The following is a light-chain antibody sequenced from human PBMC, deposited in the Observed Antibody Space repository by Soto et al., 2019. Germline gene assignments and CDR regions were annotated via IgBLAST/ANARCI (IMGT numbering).Light chain of an antibody. V-gene: IGKV3-15*01. J-gene: IGKJ1*01. CDR1: QSVSIN. CDR2: GAS. CDR3: QEYDNWPPEGT. Sequence: TVLTQSPGTLSVSPGERASLSCRASQSVSINLAWYQQKPGQAPRLLIYGASTRATGIPARFSGSGSGTECTQSINSLQSEDFAVYYCQEYDNWPPEGTFGQGTKVEV.